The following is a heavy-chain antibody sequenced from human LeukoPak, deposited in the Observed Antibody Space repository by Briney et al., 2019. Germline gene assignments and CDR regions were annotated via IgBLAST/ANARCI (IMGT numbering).Heavy chain of an antibody. CDR3: ARLRKTGEGYFDY. Sequence: GGSLRLSCAASGFTFSSYAMHWVRQAPGKGLEWVSVIYSGGSTYYADSVKGRFTISRDNSKNTLYLQMNSLRAEDTAVYYCARLRKTGEGYFDYWGQGTLVTVSS. CDR1: GFTFSSYA. CDR2: IYSGGST. V-gene: IGHV3-66*01. J-gene: IGHJ4*02. D-gene: IGHD7-27*01.